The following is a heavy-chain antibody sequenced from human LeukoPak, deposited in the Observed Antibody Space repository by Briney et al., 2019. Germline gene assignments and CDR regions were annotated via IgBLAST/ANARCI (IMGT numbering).Heavy chain of an antibody. V-gene: IGHV3-74*01. CDR3: AIMRWLQSSVDY. CDR2: ISSDRSSK. CDR1: GFTFSKFA. J-gene: IGHJ4*02. D-gene: IGHD5-24*01. Sequence: GGSLRLSCAAAGFTFSKFAMHCVRHTPGKGLVWVSRISSDRSSKNYADSVKGRFTISRDNAKNTLYMQMNSLRAEDTAVYYCAIMRWLQSSVDYWGQGTLVTVSS.